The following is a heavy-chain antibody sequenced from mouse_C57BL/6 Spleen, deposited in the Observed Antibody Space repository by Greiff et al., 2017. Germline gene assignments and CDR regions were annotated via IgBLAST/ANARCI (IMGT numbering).Heavy chain of an antibody. J-gene: IGHJ4*01. CDR3: AREGLMITRAMDY. CDR1: GYNFTSYW. Sequence: QVHVKQSGTELVKPGASVKLSCKASGYNFTSYWMHWVKQRPGQGLEWIGNINPSNGGTNYNEQFKSKAPLTVATSSSTAYMQLSSLKSEDSAVYYCAREGLMITRAMDYWGQGTSVTVSS. CDR2: INPSNGGT. D-gene: IGHD2-4*01. V-gene: IGHV1-53*01.